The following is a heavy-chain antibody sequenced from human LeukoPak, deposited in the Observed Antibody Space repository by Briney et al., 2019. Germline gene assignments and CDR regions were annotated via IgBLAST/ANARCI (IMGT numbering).Heavy chain of an antibody. Sequence: GGTLRLSCAASGFTFSSYGMSWVRQASGKGLEWVSAISGSGGSTYYADSVKGRFTISRDNAKNSLYLQMNSLRPGDTAVYYCARGGKAAAADVLDIWGQGTMVTVSS. J-gene: IGHJ3*02. V-gene: IGHV3-23*01. CDR2: ISGSGGST. D-gene: IGHD6-13*01. CDR1: GFTFSSYG. CDR3: ARGGKAAAADVLDI.